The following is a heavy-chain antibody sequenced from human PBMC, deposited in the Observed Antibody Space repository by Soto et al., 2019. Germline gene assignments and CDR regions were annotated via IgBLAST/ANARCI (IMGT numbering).Heavy chain of an antibody. CDR3: ARRKGPRREGVRESYYYGMDV. V-gene: IGHV5-10-1*01. D-gene: IGHD3-10*01. CDR2: IDPSDSYT. Sequence: GESLKISCKGSGYSFTSYWISWVRQMPGKGLEWMGRIDPSDSYTNYSPSFQGHVTISADKSISTAYLQWSSLKASDTAMYYCARRKGPRREGVRESYYYGMDVWGQGTTVTVSS. J-gene: IGHJ6*02. CDR1: GYSFTSYW.